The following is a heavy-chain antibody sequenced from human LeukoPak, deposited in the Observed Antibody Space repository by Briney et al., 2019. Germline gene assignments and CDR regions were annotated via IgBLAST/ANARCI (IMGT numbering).Heavy chain of an antibody. Sequence: SETLSLTCTVSGGSISSYYWSWIRQPPGKGLEWSGYIYYSGSTNYNPSLKSRVTISVDPSKNQFSLKLSSVTAADPAVYYCASLSRWELQYFDYWGQGTLVTVSS. CDR2: IYYSGST. V-gene: IGHV4-59*01. CDR1: GGSISSYY. J-gene: IGHJ4*02. D-gene: IGHD1-26*01. CDR3: ASLSRWELQYFDY.